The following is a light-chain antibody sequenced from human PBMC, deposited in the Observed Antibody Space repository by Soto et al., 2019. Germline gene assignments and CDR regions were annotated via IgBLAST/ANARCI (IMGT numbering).Light chain of an antibody. CDR2: KAS. Sequence: DIQMTQSPFSLSASVGDRVTITCRASQSITSYLNWFQQKPGKAPKLLIHKASSLETGVPSRFSGSGSGTEFTLTISSLQPDDFATYYCQQYHNYWTFGPGTKVDIK. CDR1: QSITSY. CDR3: QQYHNYWT. J-gene: IGKJ1*01. V-gene: IGKV1-5*03.